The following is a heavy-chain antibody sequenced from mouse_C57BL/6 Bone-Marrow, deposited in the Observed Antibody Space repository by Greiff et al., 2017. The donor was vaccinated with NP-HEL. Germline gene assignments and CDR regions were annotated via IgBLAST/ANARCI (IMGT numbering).Heavy chain of an antibody. D-gene: IGHD1-1*01. V-gene: IGHV1-81*01. CDR2: IYPRSGNT. J-gene: IGHJ1*03. CDR3: ARRAQYYGSSYGYFDV. CDR1: GYTFTSYG. Sequence: VQLMESGAELARPGASVKLSCKASGYTFTSYGISWVKQRTGQGLEWIGEIYPRSGNTYYNEKFKGKATLTADKSSSTAYMELRSLTSEDSAVYFCARRAQYYGSSYGYFDVWGTGTTVTVSS.